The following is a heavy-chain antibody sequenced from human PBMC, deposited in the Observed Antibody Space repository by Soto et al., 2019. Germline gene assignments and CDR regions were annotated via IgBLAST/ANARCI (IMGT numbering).Heavy chain of an antibody. CDR3: ERGRGRWLQLMIVEY. Sequence: PSETLSLTCGVYDGSLSGYTRSWIRQPPGKGLEWIGEIIHSGTTNYNPSLKSRVTISVDTSNNRFSLKLNSVTAADTAVYYCERGRGRWLQLMIVEYWGQGTLVT. CDR2: IIHSGTT. CDR1: DGSLSGYT. J-gene: IGHJ4*02. V-gene: IGHV4-34*01. D-gene: IGHD5-12*01.